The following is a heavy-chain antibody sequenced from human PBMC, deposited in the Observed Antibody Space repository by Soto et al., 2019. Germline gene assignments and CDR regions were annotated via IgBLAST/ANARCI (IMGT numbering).Heavy chain of an antibody. CDR3: ARDDATYCGGDCYRYFYYGMDV. CDR2: IIPMFPTA. V-gene: IGHV1-69*13. Sequence: SVKVSCKASGGTFSNHAISWVRQAPGQGLEWVGGIIPMFPTADYAQRFQGRVTITADDSTTTVYMELSGLRSEDTAMYYCARDDATYCGGDCYRYFYYGMDVWGQGTTVTVSS. CDR1: GGTFSNHA. D-gene: IGHD2-21*02. J-gene: IGHJ6*02.